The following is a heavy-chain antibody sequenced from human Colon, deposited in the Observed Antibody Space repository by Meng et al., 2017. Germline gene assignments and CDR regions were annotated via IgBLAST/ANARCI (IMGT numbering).Heavy chain of an antibody. J-gene: IGHJ5*02. CDR3: ARAYITRLRRNWFDP. CDR1: WSFSVYY. CDR2: VSHTGDT. D-gene: IGHD3-10*01. Sequence: HVELTAVGPRPVEAFVDPVPHLRCGWWSFSVYYWSWIRQPPGKELEWIGEVSHTGDTNYNPSLDSRVTISVDTSKNHIFLNLTSVTAADTALYYCARAYITRLRRNWFDPWGQGTLVTVSS. V-gene: IGHV4-34*01.